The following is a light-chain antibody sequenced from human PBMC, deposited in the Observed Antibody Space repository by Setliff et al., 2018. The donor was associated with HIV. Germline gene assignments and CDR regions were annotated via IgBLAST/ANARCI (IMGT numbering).Light chain of an antibody. V-gene: IGLV1-44*01. CDR2: GNS. CDR3: STWDYSLSAHV. J-gene: IGLJ1*01. Sequence: QSVLTQEASVSGTVGQKVTLSCTGNANNIGSYAVGWYRQVSHGAPKPVIFGNSPPSGIPDRFSGSKSGTTASLTISGLQPEDEADYYCSTWDYSLSAHVFGTGTKV. CDR1: ANNIGSYA.